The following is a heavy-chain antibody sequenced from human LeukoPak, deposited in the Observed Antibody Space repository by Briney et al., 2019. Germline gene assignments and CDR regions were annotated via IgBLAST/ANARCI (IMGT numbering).Heavy chain of an antibody. CDR3: ARRERYYDSSGYYYGDAFDI. CDR2: IYPGDSDT. CDR1: GYSFTSYW. Sequence: GESLKISCKGSGYSFTSYWIGWVRQMPGKGLERMGIIYPGDSDTRYSPSFQGQVTISADKSISTAYLQWSSLKASDTAMYYCARRERYYDSSGYYYGDAFDIWGQGTMVTVSS. D-gene: IGHD3-22*01. V-gene: IGHV5-51*01. J-gene: IGHJ3*02.